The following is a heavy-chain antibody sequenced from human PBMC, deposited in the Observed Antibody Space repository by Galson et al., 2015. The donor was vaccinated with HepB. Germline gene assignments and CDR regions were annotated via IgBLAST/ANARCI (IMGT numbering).Heavy chain of an antibody. D-gene: IGHD3-22*01. CDR2: ISAYNGNT. Sequence: SVKVSCKPSGYTYTSYGISWVRQAPGQGLEWMGWISAYNGNTNYAQKLQGRVTMTTDTSTSTAYMELRSLRSDDTAVYYCARDYYDSSGYLLGYFDYWGQGTLVTVSS. CDR1: GYTYTSYG. J-gene: IGHJ4*02. CDR3: ARDYYDSSGYLLGYFDY. V-gene: IGHV1-18*01.